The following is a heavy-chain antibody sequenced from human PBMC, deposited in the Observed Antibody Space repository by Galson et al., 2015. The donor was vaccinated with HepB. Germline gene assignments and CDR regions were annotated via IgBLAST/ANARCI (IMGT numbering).Heavy chain of an antibody. V-gene: IGHV3-30*03. D-gene: IGHD1-1*01. CDR2: ISYGGSNK. Sequence: SLRLSCAASGFTFSNYGMHWVRQAPGKGLEWVAVISYGGSNKYYADSAKGRFSISRDNSKNTLYLQMNSLRVEDTAFYYCARTTWRDKNWPIFDSWGQGTLVTVSS. CDR3: ARTTWRDKNWPIFDS. J-gene: IGHJ4*02. CDR1: GFTFSNYG.